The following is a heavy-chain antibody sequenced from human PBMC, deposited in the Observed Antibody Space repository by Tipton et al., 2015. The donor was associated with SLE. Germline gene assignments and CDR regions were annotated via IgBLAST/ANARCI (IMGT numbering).Heavy chain of an antibody. J-gene: IGHJ6*03. Sequence: TLSLTCTVSGGSIRSDYWNWIRQPAGKGLEWIGRIYTRGSMNYDLSLKSRVTISLDTSKNQFSLTLSSVTAADTAVYYCAREEVRGANYYYYYMDVWGKGTTVTISS. V-gene: IGHV4-4*07. D-gene: IGHD3-10*01. CDR1: GGSIRSDY. CDR2: IYTRGSM. CDR3: AREEVRGANYYYYYMDV.